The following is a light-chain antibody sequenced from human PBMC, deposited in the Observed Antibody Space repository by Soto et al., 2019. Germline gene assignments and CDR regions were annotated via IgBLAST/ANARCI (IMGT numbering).Light chain of an antibody. V-gene: IGKV3D-15*01. CDR3: EQYHEWPLT. CDR2: DAS. J-gene: IGKJ4*01. CDR1: QSVSSN. Sequence: ETVRTQSPGTLSVSPGERATLSCRASQSVSSNLAWYQQKPGQAPRLLVYDASARATGIPARFSGSGSGTEFTLTISSLQSEDFAVYYCEQYHEWPLTFGGGTEVEIK.